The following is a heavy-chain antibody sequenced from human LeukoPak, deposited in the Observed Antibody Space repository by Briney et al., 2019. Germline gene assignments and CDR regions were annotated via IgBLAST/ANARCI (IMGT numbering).Heavy chain of an antibody. Sequence: SGPTLVNPTQTLTLTCTFSGSSLSTSGVGVGWIRQPPGKALEWLALIYWNDDKRYSPSLKSRLTITKDTSKNQVVLTMTNMDPVDTATYYCAHRPRGYYGSGSYFDYWGQGTLVTVSS. V-gene: IGHV2-5*01. CDR2: IYWNDDK. J-gene: IGHJ4*02. D-gene: IGHD3-10*01. CDR3: AHRPRGYYGSGSYFDY. CDR1: GSSLSTSGVG.